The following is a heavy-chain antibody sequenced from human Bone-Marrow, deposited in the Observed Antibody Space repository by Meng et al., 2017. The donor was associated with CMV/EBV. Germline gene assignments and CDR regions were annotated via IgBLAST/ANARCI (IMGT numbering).Heavy chain of an antibody. CDR1: GFTFSSYS. Sequence: GESLKISCATSGFTFSSYSMNWVRQAPGKGLEWVSSISSSSSYIYYADSVKGRFTISRDNAKNSLYLQMNSLRAEDTAVYYCASSSPEEWGQGTLVTVSS. CDR3: ASSSPEE. J-gene: IGHJ4*02. V-gene: IGHV3-21*01. D-gene: IGHD6-13*01. CDR2: ISSSSSYI.